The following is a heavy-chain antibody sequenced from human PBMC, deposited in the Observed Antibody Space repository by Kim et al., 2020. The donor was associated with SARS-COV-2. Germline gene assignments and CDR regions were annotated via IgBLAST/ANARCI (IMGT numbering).Heavy chain of an antibody. CDR3: ARDLNYDSSGYFGALYYYYGMDV. D-gene: IGHD3-22*01. Sequence: GGSLRLSCAASGFTFSSYSMNWVRQAPGKGLEWVSSISSSSSYIYYADSVKGRFTISRDNAKNSLYLQMNSLRAEDTAVYYCARDLNYDSSGYFGALYYYYGMDVWGQGTTVTVSS. V-gene: IGHV3-21*01. CDR2: ISSSSSYI. J-gene: IGHJ6*02. CDR1: GFTFSSYS.